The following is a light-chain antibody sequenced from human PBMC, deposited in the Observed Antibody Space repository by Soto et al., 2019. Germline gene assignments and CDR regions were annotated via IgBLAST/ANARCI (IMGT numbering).Light chain of an antibody. J-gene: IGKJ5*01. CDR2: WAS. Sequence: DIVMTQSPDSLAVSLGERATINCKSSQSLLYSSNNKNYLAWYQQRPGQPPNLLIYWASTRESGVPDRFSGSGSGTEFTLTISSLQSEDFAVYYCQQYNSWPPITFGQGTRLEIK. CDR3: QQYNSWPPIT. V-gene: IGKV4-1*01. CDR1: QSLLYSSNNKNY.